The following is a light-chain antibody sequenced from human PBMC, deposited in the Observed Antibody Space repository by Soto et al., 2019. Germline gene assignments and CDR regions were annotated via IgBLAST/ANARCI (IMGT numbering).Light chain of an antibody. CDR1: QDIRNE. CDR3: QQSYSTPWT. CDR2: AAS. Sequence: IQMTQSPSSLSASVGDRVTITCRASQDIRNELGWYQQKPGKAPKLLIYAASSLQSGVPSRFSGSGSGTDFTLTISSLQPEDFATYYCQQSYSTPWTFGQGTKVDIK. V-gene: IGKV1-39*01. J-gene: IGKJ1*01.